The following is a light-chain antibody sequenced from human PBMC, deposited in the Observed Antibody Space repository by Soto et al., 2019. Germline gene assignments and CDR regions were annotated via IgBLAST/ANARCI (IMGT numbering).Light chain of an antibody. CDR3: QQYNSWPRT. Sequence: EILMTQSPATLSLSPGEIATLSCRASRSVSSNLAWYQQKPGQAPRLLIYGASSRATGIPARFSGSGSGTEFTLTITSLQSEDFAVYYCQQYNSWPRTFGQGTKVDNK. CDR2: GAS. CDR1: RSVSSN. V-gene: IGKV3-15*01. J-gene: IGKJ1*01.